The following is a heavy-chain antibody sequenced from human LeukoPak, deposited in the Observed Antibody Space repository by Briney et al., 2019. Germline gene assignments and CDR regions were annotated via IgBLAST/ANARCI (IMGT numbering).Heavy chain of an antibody. CDR1: GLIFSSSG. CDR2: IRHDGSNE. J-gene: IGHJ4*02. Sequence: TGGSLRLSYASSGLIFSSSGMHWLGQAPGKELAWVAFIRHDGSNEYYADSVKGRFNISRDNSKNMVRLQLNSLRPDDTAVYYCARDLHPWALDYWGQGTLVTVSS. CDR3: ARDLHPWALDY. V-gene: IGHV3-30*02.